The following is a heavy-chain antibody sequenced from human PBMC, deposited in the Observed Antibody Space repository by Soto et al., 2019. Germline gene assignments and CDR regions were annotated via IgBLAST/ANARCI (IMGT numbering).Heavy chain of an antibody. Sequence: QVQLVESGEGVVQPGRSLRLSCAASGFTFRGYGMHWVRQAPGRGLEWVALISYDGSIKYYADSVRGRFTISRDNSKNTLYLQMNSLRAEDTAVYYCANSEYSRYKNIDVWGQGTTVTVSS. J-gene: IGHJ6*02. CDR3: ANSEYSRYKNIDV. CDR1: GFTFRGYG. CDR2: ISYDGSIK. V-gene: IGHV3-30*18. D-gene: IGHD5-18*01.